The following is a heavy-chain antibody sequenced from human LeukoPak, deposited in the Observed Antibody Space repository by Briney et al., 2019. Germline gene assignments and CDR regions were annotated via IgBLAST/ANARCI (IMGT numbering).Heavy chain of an antibody. J-gene: IGHJ4*02. D-gene: IGHD1-26*01. CDR1: GFTYTSYA. CDR3: AKDSTVGGHDYFDF. CDR2: ISGSDGSA. Sequence: GGSLRLSCAAPGFTYTSYAMSWVRQAPGKGLEWVSGISGSDGSAYYADSVKGRFTISRDNSKNTLYLQMNSLGAEDTAVYYCAKDSTVGGHDYFDFWGQGTLVTVSS. V-gene: IGHV3-23*01.